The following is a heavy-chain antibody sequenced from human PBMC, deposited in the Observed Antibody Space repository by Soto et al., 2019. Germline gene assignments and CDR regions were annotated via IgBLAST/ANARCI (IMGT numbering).Heavy chain of an antibody. CDR2: IIPIFGTA. D-gene: IGHD6-13*01. V-gene: IGHV1-69*01. CDR3: ARKIERIAAAGTGYYYGMDV. J-gene: IGHJ6*02. CDR1: GGTFSSYA. Sequence: QVQLVQSGAEVKKPGYSVKVSCKDSGGTFSSYAISWVGQAPGQGLEWMGGIIPIFGTANYAQKFQGRVTMTADESTSTAYMELSSRRSEDTAVYYCARKIERIAAAGTGYYYGMDVWGQGTTVTVSS.